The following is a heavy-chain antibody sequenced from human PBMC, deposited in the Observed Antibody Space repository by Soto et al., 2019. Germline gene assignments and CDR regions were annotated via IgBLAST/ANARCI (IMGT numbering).Heavy chain of an antibody. Sequence: SETLSLTCTVSGGSISSYYWSWIRQPPGKGLEWIGYIYYSGSTNYNPSLKSRVTISVDTSKNQFSLKLSSVTAADTAVYYCARQKQIRNWFDPWGQGTLVTVSS. CDR3: ARQKQIRNWFDP. J-gene: IGHJ5*02. V-gene: IGHV4-59*08. CDR1: GGSISSYY. CDR2: IYYSGST.